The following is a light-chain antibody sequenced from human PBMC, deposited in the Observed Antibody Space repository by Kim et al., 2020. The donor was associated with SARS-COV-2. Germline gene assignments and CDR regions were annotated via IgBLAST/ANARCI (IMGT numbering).Light chain of an antibody. CDR3: QVWDSSSYHPI. CDR2: YDS. J-gene: IGLJ2*01. CDR1: NIGSKS. Sequence: SYELTQPPSVSVAPGKTARITCGGNNIGSKSVHWYQQKPGQAPVLVIYYDSDRPSGIPERFSGSNSGNTATLTISRVEAGDEADYSCQVWDSSSYHPIFGGGTKLTVL. V-gene: IGLV3-21*04.